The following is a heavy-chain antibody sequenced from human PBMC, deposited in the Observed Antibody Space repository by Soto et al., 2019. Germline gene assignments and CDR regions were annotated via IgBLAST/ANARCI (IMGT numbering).Heavy chain of an antibody. Sequence: EVQLLESGGGLVQPGGSLRLSCAASGFTFSTYAMSWVRQAPGKGLEWVSVVSDSGGGAYYADSVKGRSTISRDNSTSTLFLQMDSLTADDSALYYCAKPSHEMLTGYSPFDHWGQGTLVTVSS. J-gene: IGHJ4*02. CDR3: AKPSHEMLTGYSPFDH. V-gene: IGHV3-23*01. D-gene: IGHD3-9*01. CDR2: VSDSGGGA. CDR1: GFTFSTYA.